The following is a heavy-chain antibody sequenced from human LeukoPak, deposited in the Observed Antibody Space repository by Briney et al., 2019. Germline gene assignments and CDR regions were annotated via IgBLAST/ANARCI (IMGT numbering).Heavy chain of an antibody. CDR2: IYNSANT. V-gene: IGHV4-39*01. D-gene: IGHD5-12*01. CDR1: GDSISSSSYC. CDR3: ARHSRSGYIGYENAFDI. Sequence: SETLSLTCTVSGDSISSSSYCWEWIRQPPGKGLEWIGNIYNSANTHYNPSLKTRITMSVDTSKNQFSLKLNSVTAADTGIYYCARHSRSGYIGYENAFDIWGQGTMVTVSS. J-gene: IGHJ3*02.